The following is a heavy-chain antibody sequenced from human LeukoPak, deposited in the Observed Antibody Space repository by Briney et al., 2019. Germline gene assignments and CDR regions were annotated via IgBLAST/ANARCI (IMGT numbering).Heavy chain of an antibody. Sequence: PSETLSLTCTVSGGSISSYYWSWIRQPPGKGLEWIGYIYYSGSTNYNPSLKSRVTISVDTSKKQFSLNLSSVTAADRAFYYCARYIVSYPHDAFDIWGQGTMVTVSS. V-gene: IGHV4-59*01. D-gene: IGHD1-26*01. CDR2: IYYSGST. CDR1: GGSISSYY. CDR3: ARYIVSYPHDAFDI. J-gene: IGHJ3*02.